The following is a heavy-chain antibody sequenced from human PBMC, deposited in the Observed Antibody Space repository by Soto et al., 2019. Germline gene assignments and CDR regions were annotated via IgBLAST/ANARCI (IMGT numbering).Heavy chain of an antibody. Sequence: ASVKVSCKASGYTFTSYGISWVRQAPGQGLEWMGWISAYNGNTKYSQKFQGRVTITRDTSASTAYMELSSLRSEDTAVYYCARDGEGDPPLPFAYWGRGSLDPVSS. V-gene: IGHV1-18*01. CDR1: GYTFTSYG. J-gene: IGHJ1*01. CDR2: ISAYNGNT. D-gene: IGHD2-21*01. CDR3: ARDGEGDPPLPFAY.